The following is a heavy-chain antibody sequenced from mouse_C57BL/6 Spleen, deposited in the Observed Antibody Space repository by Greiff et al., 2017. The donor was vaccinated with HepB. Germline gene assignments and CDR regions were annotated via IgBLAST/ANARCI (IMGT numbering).Heavy chain of an antibody. Sequence: EVQLQQSGAELVKPGASVKLSCTASGFNIKDYYMHWVKQRTEQGLEWIGRIDPEDGETKYAPTFQGKATITADTSSNTSYLQLSSLTSEDTAVYYCARIRITTVVAPYYAMDYWGQGTSVTVSS. CDR2: IDPEDGET. J-gene: IGHJ4*01. CDR1: GFNIKDYY. V-gene: IGHV14-2*01. D-gene: IGHD1-1*01. CDR3: ARIRITTVVAPYYAMDY.